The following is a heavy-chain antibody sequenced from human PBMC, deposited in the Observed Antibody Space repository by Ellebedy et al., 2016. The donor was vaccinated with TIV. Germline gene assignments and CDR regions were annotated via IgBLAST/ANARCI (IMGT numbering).Heavy chain of an antibody. D-gene: IGHD6-13*01. CDR2: INSGSSSI. CDR1: GFTFSSYS. J-gene: IGHJ3*02. CDR3: AREAAGVFAFDM. V-gene: IGHV3-48*04. Sequence: GESLKISCAASGFTFSSYSMNWVRQAPGKGLEWISYINSGSSSIYYADSVKGRFTISRDNAKNSLYLQMSSLRAEDTAIYYCAREAAGVFAFDMWGQGTMVTVSS.